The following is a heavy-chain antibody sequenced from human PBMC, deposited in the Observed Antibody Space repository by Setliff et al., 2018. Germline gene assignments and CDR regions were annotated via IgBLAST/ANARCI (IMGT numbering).Heavy chain of an antibody. D-gene: IGHD3-3*01. V-gene: IGHV1-18*01. CDR2: IGVYSGNT. J-gene: IGHJ4*02. CDR3: LRSIALFGVDVVSCYFDH. CDR1: GYTFTESI. Sequence: ASVKVSCKASGYTFTESIVSWVRQAPGQGLEWLGWIGVYSGNTYTAQRFQGRVTMTTDTSTNMAYLELRGLRSDDTAVYYCLRSIALFGVDVVSCYFDHWGQGTLVTVSS.